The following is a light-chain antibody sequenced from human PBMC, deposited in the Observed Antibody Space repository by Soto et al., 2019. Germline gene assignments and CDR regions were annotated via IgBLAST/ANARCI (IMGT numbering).Light chain of an antibody. CDR1: QDINSW. CDR3: QQGKTFPIT. V-gene: IGKV1D-12*01. J-gene: IGKJ5*01. Sequence: DIQMTQSPSSVSASVGDRVTITCRASQDINSWLAWYQQRPGKAPELLIYATSSLRSGVPSRFSGSGSGTDFTLTISNLQPEDFATYYCQQGKTFPITFGQGTRLET. CDR2: ATS.